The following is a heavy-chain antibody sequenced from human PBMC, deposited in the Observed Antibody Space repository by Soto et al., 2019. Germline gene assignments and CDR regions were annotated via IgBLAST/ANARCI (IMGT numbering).Heavy chain of an antibody. CDR2: FDPEDGET. CDR3: ARDRTRAYSSSSAC. CDR1: GYTLTELS. Sequence: ASVKVSCKVSGYTLTELSMHWVRQAPGKGLEWMGGFDPEDGETIYAQKFQGRVTITADKSTSTAYMELSSLRSEDTAVYYCARDRTRAYSSSSACWGQGTLVTVSS. J-gene: IGHJ4*02. D-gene: IGHD6-6*01. V-gene: IGHV1-24*01.